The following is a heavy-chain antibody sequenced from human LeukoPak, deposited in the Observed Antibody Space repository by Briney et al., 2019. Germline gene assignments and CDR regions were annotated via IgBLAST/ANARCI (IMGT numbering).Heavy chain of an antibody. J-gene: IGHJ4*02. Sequence: GGSLRLSCAASGFTFNKYDMSWVRQAPGKGLEWVAFIRYDGSNKYYADSVKGRFTISRDNSKNTLHLQMNSLRAEDTAVFYCAKDEDSYYDYWGQGTLVTVSS. CDR2: IRYDGSNK. CDR1: GFTFNKYD. CDR3: AKDEDSYYDY. V-gene: IGHV3-30*02.